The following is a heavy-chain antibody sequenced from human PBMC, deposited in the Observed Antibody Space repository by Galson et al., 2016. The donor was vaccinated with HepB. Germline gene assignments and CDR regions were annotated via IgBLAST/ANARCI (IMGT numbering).Heavy chain of an antibody. Sequence: QSGAEVKKSGESLKISCKGSGYSFTDYWIGWVRQMPGKGLEWMGISHPGDSDTRYSPSFQGQVTLSADKTINTAYLQWSSLKASDTAMYYCARRSGGSLDYWGQGTLVTVSS. CDR2: SHPGDSDT. V-gene: IGHV5-51*01. CDR1: GYSFTDYW. J-gene: IGHJ4*02. CDR3: ARRSGGSLDY. D-gene: IGHD4-23*01.